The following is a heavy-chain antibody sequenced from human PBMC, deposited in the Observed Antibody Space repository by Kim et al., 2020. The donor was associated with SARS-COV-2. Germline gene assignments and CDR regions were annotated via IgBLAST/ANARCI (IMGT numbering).Heavy chain of an antibody. V-gene: IGHV3-21*01. Sequence: GGSLRLSCAASGFTFSSYGMNWVRQAPGKGLEWVSSISSSSSYIYYADSVKGRFTISRDNAKNSLYLQMNSLRAEDTAVYYCAREPDDGAYERYFDYWGQGTLVTVSS. CDR1: GFTFSSYG. J-gene: IGHJ4*02. CDR2: ISSSSSYI. D-gene: IGHD4-17*01. CDR3: AREPDDGAYERYFDY.